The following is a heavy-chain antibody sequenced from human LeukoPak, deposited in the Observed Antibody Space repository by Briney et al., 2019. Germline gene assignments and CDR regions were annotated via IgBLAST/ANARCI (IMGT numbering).Heavy chain of an antibody. J-gene: IGHJ2*01. V-gene: IGHV3-30*04. CDR2: ISYDGSNK. CDR1: GFTFSSYA. CDR3: ARAYSNYGYWYFDL. D-gene: IGHD4-11*01. Sequence: PGGSLRLSCAAAGFTFSSYAMHWVRQAPGKGLEWVAVISYDGSNKYYADSVKGRFTISRDNSKNTLYLQMNSLRAEDTAVYYCARAYSNYGYWYFDLWGRGTLVTVSS.